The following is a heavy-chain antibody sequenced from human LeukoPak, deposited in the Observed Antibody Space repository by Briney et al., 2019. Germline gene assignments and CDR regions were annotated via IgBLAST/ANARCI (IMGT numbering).Heavy chain of an antibody. J-gene: IGHJ4*02. CDR3: ARVAVRWESGGYAY. CDR2: MNPNSGNA. D-gene: IGHD1-26*01. V-gene: IGHV1-8*01. CDR1: GYTFTSYD. Sequence: GASVKVSCKVSGYTFTSYDINWVRQATGQGLEWMGWMNPNSGNAGYAQKFQGRVTMTRNTSISTAYMELSSLRSEDTAVYYCARVAVRWESGGYAYWGQGTLVTVSS.